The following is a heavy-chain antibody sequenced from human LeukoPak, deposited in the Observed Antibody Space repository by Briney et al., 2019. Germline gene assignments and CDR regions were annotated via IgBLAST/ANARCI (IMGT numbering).Heavy chain of an antibody. Sequence: SETLSLTCTVSGGSISSGDYYWSWIRQPPGKGLEWIGYIYYSGSTYYNPSLKSRVTISLDTSKNQFSLNLTSVTAADTAMYYCAKEARFEGSYDYWGQGILVTVSS. CDR1: GGSISSGDYY. V-gene: IGHV4-30-4*01. CDR3: AKEARFEGSYDY. CDR2: IYYSGST. J-gene: IGHJ4*02. D-gene: IGHD3-9*01.